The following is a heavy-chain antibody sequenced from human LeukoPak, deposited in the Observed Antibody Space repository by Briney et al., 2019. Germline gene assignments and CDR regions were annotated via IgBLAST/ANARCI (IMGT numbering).Heavy chain of an antibody. CDR3: ARVGDVYYYDSSGYMS. CDR1: GYTFTGYY. CDR2: LNPNSGGT. D-gene: IGHD3-22*01. Sequence: ASVKVSCKASGYTFTGYYIHWVRQAPGQGLEWMGWLNPNSGGTNYAHKFQGRVTLTRDTPISTAYMELSRLRSDDTAVYYCARVGDVYYYDSSGYMSWGQGTLVTVSS. V-gene: IGHV1-2*07. J-gene: IGHJ5*02.